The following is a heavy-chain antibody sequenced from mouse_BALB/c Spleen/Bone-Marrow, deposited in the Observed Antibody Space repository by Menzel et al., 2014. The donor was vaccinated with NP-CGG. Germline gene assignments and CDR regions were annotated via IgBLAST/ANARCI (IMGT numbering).Heavy chain of an antibody. Sequence: VQLQQSGAGLVKPGASVKLSCKASGYTFTDYIIHWVKQRPGQGLEWIGWFYPGSFHTKYNEKFKDRATLTADKSSSTVYMELNRLTSEDSAVYFCARHEERVIYSDCLYAMDYWGQGTSVTVSS. CDR3: ARHEERVIYSDCLYAMDY. D-gene: IGHD2-4*01. J-gene: IGHJ4*01. V-gene: IGHV1-62-2*01. CDR2: FYPGSFHT. CDR1: GYTFTDYI.